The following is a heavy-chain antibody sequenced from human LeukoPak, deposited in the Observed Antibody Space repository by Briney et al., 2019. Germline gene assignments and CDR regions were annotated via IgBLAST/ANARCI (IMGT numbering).Heavy chain of an antibody. CDR2: MNPNSGNT. V-gene: IGHV1-8*01. D-gene: IGHD2-21*02. CDR1: GYTFTSYD. CDR3: ARRQWVTTDLDVFDP. J-gene: IGHJ5*02. Sequence: ASVKVSCKASGYTFTSYDINWVRQATGQGLEWMGWMNPNSGNTGYAQKFQGRVTMTRNTSISTAYMELSSLRSEDTAVYYCARRQWVTTDLDVFDPWGQGTLVTVSS.